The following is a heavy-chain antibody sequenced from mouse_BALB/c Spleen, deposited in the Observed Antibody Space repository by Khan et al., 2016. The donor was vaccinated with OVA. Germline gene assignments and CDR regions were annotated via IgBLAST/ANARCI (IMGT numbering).Heavy chain of an antibody. D-gene: IGHD1-1*01. V-gene: IGHV1S81*02. J-gene: IGHJ2*01. CDR2: TNPTNGRT. CDR1: GYTFTSYW. CDR3: ARNKKIVATYLDY. Sequence: QVQLQQSGAELVKAGASVKMSCKASGYTFTSYWMHWVKQRLGQGLEWFAETNPTNGRTYYNEKFKSTATLTVDKSSSTAYMLLTGQTFEDSAVYYCARNKKIVATYLDYWGQGTTLTVSS.